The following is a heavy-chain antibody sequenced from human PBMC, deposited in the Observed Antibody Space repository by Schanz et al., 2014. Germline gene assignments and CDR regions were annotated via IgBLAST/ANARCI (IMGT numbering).Heavy chain of an antibody. CDR1: TFTFDHYA. J-gene: IGHJ4*02. Sequence: VQLVESGGGVVQPGRSLRLSCSASTFTFDHYAMTWVRQAPGKGLEWVAAVSSRSDEIKYADSVRGRFTISRDNSKNTLYLQMNSLRAEDTAVYFCAKIERNEDWGQGTLVTVSS. V-gene: IGHV3-23*04. CDR2: VSSRSDEI. D-gene: IGHD1-1*01. CDR3: AKIERNED.